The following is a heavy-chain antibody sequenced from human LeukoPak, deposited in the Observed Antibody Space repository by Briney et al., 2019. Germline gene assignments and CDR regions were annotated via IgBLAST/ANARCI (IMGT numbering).Heavy chain of an antibody. CDR2: ISSSGTTI. CDR3: ARAGCTNGVCLIDY. Sequence: PGGSLRLSCAASGFTFTDFYMSWIRQAPGKGLEWVSYISSSGTTIYYADSVMGRFTVSRDNAKNSLYLQMNSLRAEDTAVYYRARAGCTNGVCLIDYWGQGTLVTVSS. CDR1: GFTFTDFY. J-gene: IGHJ4*02. V-gene: IGHV3-11*04. D-gene: IGHD2-8*01.